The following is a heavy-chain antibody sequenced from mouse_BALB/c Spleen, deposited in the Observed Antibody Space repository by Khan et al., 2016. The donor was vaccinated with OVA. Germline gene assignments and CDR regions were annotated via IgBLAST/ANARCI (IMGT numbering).Heavy chain of an antibody. V-gene: IGHV1-7*01. CDR1: GYTFTTYW. J-gene: IGHJ2*01. CDR2: INPTSGFT. CDR3: VRDRIDY. Sequence: VQLQQSGAELAKPGASVKLSCKASGYTFTTYWMHWVHQRPGQGLEWIGSINPTSGFTYYNQKFKGRATLSADKSSSTAYMQLSSLTSDDCEVDYCVRDRIDYWGQGTTVTVSA.